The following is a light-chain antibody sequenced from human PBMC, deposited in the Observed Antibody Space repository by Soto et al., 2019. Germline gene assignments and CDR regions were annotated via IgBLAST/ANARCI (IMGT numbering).Light chain of an antibody. Sequence: DIQMTQSPSSLSASVGDRVTITCQASQDINTYLNWYQQKPGKAPKLLIYDASQLETGVPSRFSGGGSGKDFTLTVTSLQPEDVATYFCQHYDNLLLTFGGGTKVEL. J-gene: IGKJ4*01. CDR1: QDINTY. CDR3: QHYDNLLLT. V-gene: IGKV1-33*01. CDR2: DAS.